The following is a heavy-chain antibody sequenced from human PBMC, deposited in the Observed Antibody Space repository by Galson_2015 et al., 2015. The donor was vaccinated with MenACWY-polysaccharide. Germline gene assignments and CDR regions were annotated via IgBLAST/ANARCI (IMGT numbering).Heavy chain of an antibody. CDR1: GGSFSTFS. CDR2: IIPGLDKP. D-gene: IGHD3-16*01. V-gene: IGHV1-69*02. Sequence: SVKVSCKASGGSFSTFSFNWVRQAPGQGLEWMGRIIPGLDKPNYAQKFQARATITADISTGPAYMELSSLGPEDTAVYYCASLLGEAPAQTGAFDIWGQGAVVTVSS. J-gene: IGHJ3*02. CDR3: ASLLGEAPAQTGAFDI.